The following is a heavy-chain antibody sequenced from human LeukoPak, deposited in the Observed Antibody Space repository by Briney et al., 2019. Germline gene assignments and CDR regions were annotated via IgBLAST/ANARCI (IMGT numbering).Heavy chain of an antibody. CDR3: ASGGIYYGAAFDF. CDR2: INWNGGST. V-gene: IGHV3-20*04. J-gene: IGHJ4*02. Sequence: GGSLRLSCAASGFTFSSYGMSWVRQAPGKGLEWVSGINWNGGSTGYADSVKGRFTISRDNAKNSLYLQMNSLRAEDTALYYCASGGIYYGAAFDFWGQGSLVTVSS. CDR1: GFTFSSYG. D-gene: IGHD1-26*01.